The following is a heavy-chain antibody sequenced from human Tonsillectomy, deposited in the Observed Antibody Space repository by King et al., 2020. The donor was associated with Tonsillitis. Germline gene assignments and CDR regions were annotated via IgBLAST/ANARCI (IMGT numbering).Heavy chain of an antibody. CDR2: ITPNNGNT. V-gene: IGHV1-18*01. CDR1: GYTFTSYA. J-gene: IGHJ4*02. CDR3: ARDGLMCDY. Sequence: QLVQSGAEVKKPGASVKVSCKASGYTFTSYAISWVRLAPGQGLEWMGWITPNNGNTNYAQNLQGRGTMTTDTSTSTAYMELRSLRSDDTAVYYCARDGLMCDYWGQGTLVTVSS. D-gene: IGHD3/OR15-3a*01.